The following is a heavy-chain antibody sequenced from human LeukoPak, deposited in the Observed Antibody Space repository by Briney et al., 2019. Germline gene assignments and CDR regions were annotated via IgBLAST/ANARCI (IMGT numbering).Heavy chain of an antibody. D-gene: IGHD2-15*01. CDR1: GFTFSSYA. V-gene: IGHV3-23*01. CDR3: AKQKGYCSGGSCYYSDY. CDR2: LSGSGAST. J-gene: IGHJ4*02. Sequence: GGSLTLSCAASGFTFSSYAMSWVRQAPGKGLEWVSTLSGSGASTSYADYVKGRFTISRDNSKNTLYLQMNSLRAEDTARYYCAKQKGYCSGGSCYYSDYWGQGTLVTVSS.